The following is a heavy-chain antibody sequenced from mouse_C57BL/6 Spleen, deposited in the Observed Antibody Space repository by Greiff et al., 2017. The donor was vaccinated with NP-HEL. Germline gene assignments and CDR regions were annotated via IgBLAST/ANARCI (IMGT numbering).Heavy chain of an antibody. D-gene: IGHD1-3*01. V-gene: IGHV1-50*01. J-gene: IGHJ4*01. Sequence: KPGQGLEWIGEIDPSDSYTNYNQKFKGKATLTVDTSSSTAYMQLSSLTSEDSAVYYCAGKDYAMDYWGQGTSVTVSS. CDR2: IDPSDSYT. CDR3: AGKDYAMDY.